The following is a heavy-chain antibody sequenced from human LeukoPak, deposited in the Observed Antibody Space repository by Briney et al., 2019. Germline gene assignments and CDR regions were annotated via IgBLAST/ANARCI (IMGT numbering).Heavy chain of an antibody. Sequence: GESLKISCKGSGYSFTSYWIGWVRQMPGRGLEWMGIIYGDESETRYSPYFQGQVTISADKSISTAYLQWSSLKASDTAMYYCARLYRSSSGGDFWGQGTLVAVSS. J-gene: IGHJ4*02. CDR2: IYGDESET. CDR3: ARLYRSSSGGDF. CDR1: GYSFTSYW. D-gene: IGHD6-13*01. V-gene: IGHV5-51*01.